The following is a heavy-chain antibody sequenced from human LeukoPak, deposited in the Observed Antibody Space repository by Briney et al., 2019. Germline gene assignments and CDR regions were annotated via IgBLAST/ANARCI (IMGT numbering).Heavy chain of an antibody. D-gene: IGHD3-10*01. J-gene: IGHJ4*02. Sequence: GGSLRFSCAASGFTFNSVWMHCVRQAPGKGLVWVSDMNEYATTRRYADSVKGRFTISRDNAKNTLYLQMNNLRAEDTAMYFCARGGVQPVYYWGQGTLVIVSS. CDR2: MNEYATTR. CDR1: GFTFNSVW. CDR3: ARGGVQPVYY. V-gene: IGHV3-74*01.